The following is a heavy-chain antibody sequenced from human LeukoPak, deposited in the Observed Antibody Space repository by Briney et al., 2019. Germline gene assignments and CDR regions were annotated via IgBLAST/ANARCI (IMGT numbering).Heavy chain of an antibody. Sequence: ASVKVSFKASGYTFTIYDINWVRQAPGQGLEWMGWMNPNSGNTGYAQKFQGRVTMTRNTSISTAYMELSSLRSEDTAVYYCARGGYCSSTSCYTFIDYWGQGTLVTVSS. D-gene: IGHD2-2*02. CDR2: MNPNSGNT. V-gene: IGHV1-8*01. J-gene: IGHJ4*02. CDR1: GYTFTIYD. CDR3: ARGGYCSSTSCYTFIDY.